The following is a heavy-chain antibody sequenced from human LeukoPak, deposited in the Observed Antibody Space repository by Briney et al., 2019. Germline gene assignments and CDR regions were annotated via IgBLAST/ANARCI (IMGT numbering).Heavy chain of an antibody. V-gene: IGHV3-23*01. CDR1: GFTFSSYA. Sequence: GVSLRLSCAASGFTFSSYAMSWARQAPGKGLEWVSAISGSGGSTYYADSVKGRFTISRDNSKNTLYLQMNSLRAEDTAVYYCAKVGNSGRPNWFDPWGQGTLVTVSS. D-gene: IGHD1-26*01. CDR3: AKVGNSGRPNWFDP. CDR2: ISGSGGST. J-gene: IGHJ5*02.